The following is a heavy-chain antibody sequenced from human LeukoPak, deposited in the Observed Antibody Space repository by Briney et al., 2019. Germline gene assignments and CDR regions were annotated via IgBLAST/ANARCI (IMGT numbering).Heavy chain of an antibody. CDR2: ISAYNGNT. D-gene: IGHD3-3*01. V-gene: IGHV1-18*01. Sequence: ASVKVSCKASGYTFTSYGVSWVRQAPGQGLEWMGWISAYNGNTNYAQKLQGRVTMTTDTSTSTAYMELRSLRSDDTAVYYCARHQYHDFWSGYYFDGWGQGTLVTVSS. CDR3: ARHQYHDFWSGYYFDG. J-gene: IGHJ5*02. CDR1: GYTFTSYG.